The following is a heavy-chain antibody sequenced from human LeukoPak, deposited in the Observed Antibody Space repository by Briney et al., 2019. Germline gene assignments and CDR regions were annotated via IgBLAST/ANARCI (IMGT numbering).Heavy chain of an antibody. D-gene: IGHD3-10*01. CDR3: ARDSGYYYYGMDV. CDR2: IIPILGIA. V-gene: IGHV1-69*04. J-gene: IGHJ6*02. CDR1: GGTFSSYA. Sequence: SVKASCKASGGTFSSYAISWVRQAPGQGLEWMGRIIPILGIANYAQKFQGRVTITADKSTSTAYMELSSLRSEDTAVYYCARDSGYYYYGMDVWGQGTTVTVSS.